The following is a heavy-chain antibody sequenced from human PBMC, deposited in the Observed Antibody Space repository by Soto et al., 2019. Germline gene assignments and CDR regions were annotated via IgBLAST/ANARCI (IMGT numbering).Heavy chain of an antibody. CDR2: ISGSGGST. CDR3: AKEWGGYCSSTSCYGFYYYYGMDV. CDR1: GFTFSSYS. D-gene: IGHD2-2*01. Sequence: EVQLVESGGGLVQPGGSLRLSCAASGFTFSSYSMNWVRQAPGKGLEWVSAISGSGGSTYYADSVKGRFTISRDNSKNTLYLQMNSLRAEDTAVYYCAKEWGGYCSSTSCYGFYYYYGMDVWGQGTTVTVSS. V-gene: IGHV3-23*04. J-gene: IGHJ6*02.